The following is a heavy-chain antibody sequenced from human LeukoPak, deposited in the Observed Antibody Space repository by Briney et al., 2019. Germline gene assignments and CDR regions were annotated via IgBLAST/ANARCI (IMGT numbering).Heavy chain of an antibody. CDR2: INPYNGNT. J-gene: IGHJ5*02. CDR3: ARGSYLYDILSGKYWFDP. D-gene: IGHD3-9*01. Sequence: GSSVKVSFKASGYTFTSYVISWVRQAPGQGLEWMGWINPYNGNTNYAQKLQGRVTITTDTSTSTAYMQLSSLRSDDPAVYYCARGSYLYDILSGKYWFDPWGQGTLVTVSS. V-gene: IGHV1-18*01. CDR1: GYTFTSYV.